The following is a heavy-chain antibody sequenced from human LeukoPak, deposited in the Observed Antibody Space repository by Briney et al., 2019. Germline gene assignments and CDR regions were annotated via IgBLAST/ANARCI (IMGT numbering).Heavy chain of an antibody. J-gene: IGHJ3*02. CDR2: IKQDGSEK. V-gene: IGHV3-7*01. Sequence: PGGSLRLSCAASGFTFSSYAMSWVRQAPGKGLEWVANIKQDGSEKYYVDSVKGRFTISRDNAKNSLYLQMNSLRAEDTAVYYCRRRDDSSSWWGANDAFDIWGQGTMVTVSS. D-gene: IGHD6-13*01. CDR3: RRRDDSSSWWGANDAFDI. CDR1: GFTFSSYA.